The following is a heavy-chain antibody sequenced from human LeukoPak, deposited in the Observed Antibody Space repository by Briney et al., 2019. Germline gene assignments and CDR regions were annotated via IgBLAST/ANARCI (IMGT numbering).Heavy chain of an antibody. J-gene: IGHJ4*02. CDR1: GGSISSYY. CDR3: AGVYSSGWTFDY. V-gene: IGHV4-4*07. Sequence: SETLSLTCTVSGGSISSYYWSWIRQPAGKGLEWIGRIYTRGSTNYNPSLKSRVTMSVDTSKSQFSLKLNSVTAADTAVYYCAGVYSSGWTFDYWGQGTLVTVSS. D-gene: IGHD6-19*01. CDR2: IYTRGST.